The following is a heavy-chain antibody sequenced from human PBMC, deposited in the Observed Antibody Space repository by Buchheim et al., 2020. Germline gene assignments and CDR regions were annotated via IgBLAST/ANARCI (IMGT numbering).Heavy chain of an antibody. V-gene: IGHV4-59*01. Sequence: QVQLQESGPRLVKPSETLSLTCTVSGGSISGYYWSWIRQPPEKGLEWIGYVSYSGTTVYEPSLERRVTTSVDTPNKQFSLKLTSATAADTAVYYCARVRASGWYFFDFWGQGTL. D-gene: IGHD6-19*01. CDR2: VSYSGTT. CDR1: GGSISGYY. CDR3: ARVRASGWYFFDF. J-gene: IGHJ4*02.